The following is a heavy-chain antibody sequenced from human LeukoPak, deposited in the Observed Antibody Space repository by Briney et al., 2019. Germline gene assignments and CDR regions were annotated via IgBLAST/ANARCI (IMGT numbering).Heavy chain of an antibody. CDR1: GGTFSSYA. D-gene: IGHD6-13*01. CDR3: ARGSPLVRPPSGYFDY. J-gene: IGHJ4*02. Sequence: GASVKVSCKASGGTFSSYAISWVRQAPGQGLEWMGGIIPIFGTANYAQKFQGRVTITADESTSTAYMELSSLRSEDTAVYYCARGSPLVRPPSGYFDYWGQGTLVTVSS. V-gene: IGHV1-69*13. CDR2: IIPIFGTA.